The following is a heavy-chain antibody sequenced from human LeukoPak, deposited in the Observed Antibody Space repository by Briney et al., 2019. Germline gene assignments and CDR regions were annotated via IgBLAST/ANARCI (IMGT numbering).Heavy chain of an antibody. Sequence: ASVKVSCKASGYTFTSYDINWVRQATGQGLEWMGWISAYNGNTNYAQKLQGRVTMTTDTSTSTAYMELRSLRSDDTAVYYCARDTALSGDYYDSSGYGPIVCFDYWGQGTLVTVSS. CDR2: ISAYNGNT. D-gene: IGHD3-22*01. J-gene: IGHJ4*02. CDR3: ARDTALSGDYYDSSGYGPIVCFDY. CDR1: GYTFTSYD. V-gene: IGHV1-18*01.